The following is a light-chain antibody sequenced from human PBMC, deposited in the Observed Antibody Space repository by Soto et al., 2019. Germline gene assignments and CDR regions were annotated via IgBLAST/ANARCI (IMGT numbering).Light chain of an antibody. CDR3: QQYGNSP. CDR2: GAS. V-gene: IGKV3-20*01. J-gene: IGKJ4*01. Sequence: ENVLTQSPCTLSLSPGERATLSCRASQNFGSVYLAWYQQKPGQAPRLLIYGASRRATGIPDRFSGSVSGADFTLTISRLEPEDVAMYYCQQYGNSPFGGGTKVEIK. CDR1: QNFGSVY.